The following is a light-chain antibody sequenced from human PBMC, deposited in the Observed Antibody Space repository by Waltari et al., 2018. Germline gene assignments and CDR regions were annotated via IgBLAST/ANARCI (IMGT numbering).Light chain of an antibody. J-gene: IGKJ4*01. Sequence: EIVLTQSPGTLSLSPGERATLSCRASQSVYTFLAWYQQKPGQPPRLLIYETSKRATGTPAKFSGSGSGTDFTLTISSLEPEDSAVYYCQQRANWPPLTFGGWTKVEI. CDR1: QSVYTF. CDR3: QQRANWPPLT. V-gene: IGKV3-11*01. CDR2: ETS.